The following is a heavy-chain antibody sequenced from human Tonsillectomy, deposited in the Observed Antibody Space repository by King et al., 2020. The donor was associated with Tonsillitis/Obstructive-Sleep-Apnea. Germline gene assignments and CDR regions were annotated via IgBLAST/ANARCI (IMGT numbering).Heavy chain of an antibody. Sequence: VQLVESGGGLVQPGGSLRLSCAASGFTVSSNYMSWVRQAPGKGLGWVSVIYSGGTTYYADSVKGRFTISRDNSKNTLYLQMNSLRAEDTAVYYCARERTEYYIDYWGQGTLVTVSS. CDR1: GFTVSSNY. J-gene: IGHJ4*02. CDR3: ARERTEYYIDY. CDR2: IYSGGTT. D-gene: IGHD2/OR15-2a*01. V-gene: IGHV3-66*01.